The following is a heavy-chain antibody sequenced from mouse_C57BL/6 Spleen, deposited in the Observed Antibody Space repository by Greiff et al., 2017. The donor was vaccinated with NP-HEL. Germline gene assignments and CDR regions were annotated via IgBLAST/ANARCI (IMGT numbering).Heavy chain of an antibody. J-gene: IGHJ4*01. CDR3: ARDITTVVARAMDY. CDR1: GYTFTSYW. D-gene: IGHD1-1*01. Sequence: QVHVKQPGAELVKPGASVKLSCKASGYTFTSYWMHWVKQRPGRGLEWIGRIDPNSGGTKYNEKFKSKATLTVDKPSSTAYMQLSSLTSEDSAVYYCARDITTVVARAMDYWGQGTSVTVSS. CDR2: IDPNSGGT. V-gene: IGHV1-72*01.